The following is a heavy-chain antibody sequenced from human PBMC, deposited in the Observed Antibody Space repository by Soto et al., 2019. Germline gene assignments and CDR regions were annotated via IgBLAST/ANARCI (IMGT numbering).Heavy chain of an antibody. J-gene: IGHJ5*02. CDR3: ARGEILWFGEPRNWFDP. CDR2: IYYSGST. V-gene: IGHV4-39*01. D-gene: IGHD3-10*01. CDR1: GGSISSSSYY. Sequence: SETLSLTCTVSGGSISSSSYYWGWIRQPPGKGLEWIGSIYYSGSTYYNPSLKSRVTISVDTSKNQFSLKLSSVTAADTAVYYCARGEILWFGEPRNWFDPWGQGTLVTVSS.